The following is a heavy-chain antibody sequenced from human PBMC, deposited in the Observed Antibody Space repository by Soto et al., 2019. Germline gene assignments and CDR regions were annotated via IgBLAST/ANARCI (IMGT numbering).Heavy chain of an antibody. CDR2: INWNGGST. V-gene: IGHV3-20*01. J-gene: IGHJ6*03. Sequence: GGPKRLPCGAAWVNCEDLGVSCVRKTKGKGLEWGSGINWNGGSTGYADSVKGQFTISRDNAKNSLYLQMNSLRAEDTALYHCARESDYGDYLGYYYYIGVRGKGTTVTVSS. D-gene: IGHD4-17*01. CDR1: WVNCEDLG. CDR3: ARESDYGDYLGYYYYIGV.